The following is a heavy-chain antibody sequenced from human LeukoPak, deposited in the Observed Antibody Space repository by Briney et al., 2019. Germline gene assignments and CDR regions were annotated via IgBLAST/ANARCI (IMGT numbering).Heavy chain of an antibody. CDR3: ARDLNWPGP. CDR2: IKYDGTME. D-gene: IGHD5-24*01. J-gene: IGHJ5*02. CDR1: EFTFSSYS. V-gene: IGHV3-7*03. Sequence: PGGSLRLSCAASEFTFSSYSMNWVRQAPGKGLEFVAGIKYDGTMESYVDSVNGRFTISRDNAKNSLYLQMNGLRVDDTAVYYCARDLNWPGPWGQGTLVTVSS.